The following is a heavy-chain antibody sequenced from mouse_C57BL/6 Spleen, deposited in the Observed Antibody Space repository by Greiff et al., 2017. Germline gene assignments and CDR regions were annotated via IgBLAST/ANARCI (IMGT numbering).Heavy chain of an antibody. Sequence: VQLQQPGAELVKPGASVKLSCKASGYTFTSYWMHWVKQRPGQGLEWIGMIHPNSGSTNYNEKFKSKATLTVDKSSSTAYMQLSSLTAEDAAVYDCARGVTGYFDYWGKGTTLTVAS. V-gene: IGHV1-64*01. D-gene: IGHD2-2*01. CDR3: ARGVTGYFDY. CDR2: IHPNSGST. J-gene: IGHJ2*01. CDR1: GYTFTSYW.